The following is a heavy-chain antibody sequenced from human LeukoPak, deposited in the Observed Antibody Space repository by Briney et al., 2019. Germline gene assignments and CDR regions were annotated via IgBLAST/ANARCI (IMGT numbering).Heavy chain of an antibody. J-gene: IGHJ4*02. CDR3: AKQITGSGSYFEH. CDR2: ISGSGDST. Sequence: GESLKISCAASGFTFSSYAMSWVRQAPGRGLEWVSAISGSGDSTYYADSVKGRFTISRDNSKNTLSLQMNSLRAEDTAVYYCAKQITGSGSYFEHWGQGTLVTVSS. D-gene: IGHD1-20*01. CDR1: GFTFSSYA. V-gene: IGHV3-23*01.